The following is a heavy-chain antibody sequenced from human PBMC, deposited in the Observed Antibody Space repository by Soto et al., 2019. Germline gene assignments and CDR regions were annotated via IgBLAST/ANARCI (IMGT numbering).Heavy chain of an antibody. CDR3: AKDRSGSNDFWSGFYTMSNFES. CDR2: LSGSGDST. D-gene: IGHD3-3*01. Sequence: EVQLLQSGGGLVQPGGSLRLSCAASGFTFKFYAMSWVRQAPGKGLEWVSGLSGSGDSTYYADSVRGRFTISRDNSKNTLYLQMNSLRAEDAALYFCAKDRSGSNDFWSGFYTMSNFESWGQGTLVTVSS. V-gene: IGHV3-23*01. CDR1: GFTFKFYA. J-gene: IGHJ4*02.